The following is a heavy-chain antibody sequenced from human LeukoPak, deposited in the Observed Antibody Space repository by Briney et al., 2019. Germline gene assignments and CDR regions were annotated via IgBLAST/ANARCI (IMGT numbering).Heavy chain of an antibody. D-gene: IGHD1-26*01. J-gene: IGHJ3*02. CDR3: ARTVGATLGNDAFDI. CDR1: GFTVSSNY. CDR2: IYSGGST. Sequence: GGSLRLSCAASGFTVSSNYMSWVRQAPGKGLEWVSVIYSGGSTYYADSVKGRFTISRDNSKNTLYLQMNSLRAEDTAVYYCARTVGATLGNDAFDIWGQGTMVTVSS. V-gene: IGHV3-53*01.